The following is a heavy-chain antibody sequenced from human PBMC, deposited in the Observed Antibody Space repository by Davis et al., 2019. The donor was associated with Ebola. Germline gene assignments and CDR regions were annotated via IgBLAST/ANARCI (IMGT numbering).Heavy chain of an antibody. J-gene: IGHJ4*02. Sequence: GESLKISCAASGFTFSNSWMSWLRQAPGKGLEWVANIRPDGSEEQYVDSLKGRFTISRDNSKNTLYLQMNSLRAEDTAVYYCAKNRGGLDYWGQGTLVTVSS. D-gene: IGHD2/OR15-2a*01. CDR2: IRPDGSEE. CDR3: AKNRGGLDY. V-gene: IGHV3-7*01. CDR1: GFTFSNSW.